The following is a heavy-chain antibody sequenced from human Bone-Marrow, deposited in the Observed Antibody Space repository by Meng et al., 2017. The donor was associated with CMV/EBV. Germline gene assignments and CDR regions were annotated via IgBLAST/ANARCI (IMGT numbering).Heavy chain of an antibody. CDR2: INPNSGGT. V-gene: IGHV1-2*02. D-gene: IGHD2-21*01. Sequence: ASVKVSCKASGYTFTGYYMHWVRQAPGQGLEWMGWINPNSGGTKYAQKFQGRVTMTRDTSISTAYMELSRLRSDDTAVYYCARDQGGVYCGGDCYSLDYWGQGTLVTVSS. J-gene: IGHJ4*02. CDR3: ARDQGGVYCGGDCYSLDY. CDR1: GYTFTGYY.